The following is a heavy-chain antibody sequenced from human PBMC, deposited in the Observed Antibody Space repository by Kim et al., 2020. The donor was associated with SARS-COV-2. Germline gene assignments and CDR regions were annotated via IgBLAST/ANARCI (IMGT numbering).Heavy chain of an antibody. CDR1: GLTFSSYD. Sequence: GGSLRLSCAASGLTFSSYDMHWVRQATGKGLEWVSAIGTAGDTYYPGSVKGRFTISRENAKNSLYLQMNSLRAGDTAVYYCARGGSWETGYGMDVWGQGTTVTVSS. D-gene: IGHD1-26*01. J-gene: IGHJ6*02. CDR2: IGTAGDT. CDR3: ARGGSWETGYGMDV. V-gene: IGHV3-13*01.